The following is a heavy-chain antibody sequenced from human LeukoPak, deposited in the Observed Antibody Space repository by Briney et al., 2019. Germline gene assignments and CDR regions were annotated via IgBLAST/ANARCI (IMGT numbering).Heavy chain of an antibody. D-gene: IGHD6-13*01. V-gene: IGHV4-59*01. CDR3: ARALSITSAGPGY. Sequence: SETLSLTCTVSGGSISSYYWGWIRQPPGKGLEWIAYIHYSGNSNYNPSLRSRATISEDTSKNQFSLKLSSVTAADTAVYYCARALSITSAGPGYWGQGTLVTVSS. CDR1: GGSISSYY. CDR2: IHYSGNS. J-gene: IGHJ4*02.